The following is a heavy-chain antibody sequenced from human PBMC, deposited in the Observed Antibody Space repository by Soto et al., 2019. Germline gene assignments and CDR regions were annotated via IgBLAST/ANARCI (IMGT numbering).Heavy chain of an antibody. CDR3: AKDAVAYNGEWDWFDL. Sequence: EVQLLESGGGLVQPGGSLRLSCAASGFTFKNFAVSWVRQAPGKGMEWVSAIGGSGSSANYADSVKGRFTVSRDDSKSNLYLQMSGMRVDETAIYYCAKDAVAYNGEWDWFDLWGQGTLVTVSS. J-gene: IGHJ5*02. D-gene: IGHD3-10*01. V-gene: IGHV3-23*01. CDR2: IGGSGSSA. CDR1: GFTFKNFA.